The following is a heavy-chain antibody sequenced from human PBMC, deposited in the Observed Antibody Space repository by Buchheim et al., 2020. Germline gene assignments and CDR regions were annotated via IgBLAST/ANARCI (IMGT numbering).Heavy chain of an antibody. CDR3: ARGESYPPYFDY. CDR2: INHSGST. D-gene: IGHD3-10*01. CDR1: GGSFSGYY. V-gene: IGHV4-34*01. J-gene: IGHJ4*02. Sequence: QVQLQQWGAGLLKPSETLSLTCAVYGGSFSGYYWSWIRQPPGKGLEWIGEINHSGSTNYNPSLKSRVTISVDTSKNKFSLKLSSVTAADTAVYYCARGESYPPYFDYWGQGTL.